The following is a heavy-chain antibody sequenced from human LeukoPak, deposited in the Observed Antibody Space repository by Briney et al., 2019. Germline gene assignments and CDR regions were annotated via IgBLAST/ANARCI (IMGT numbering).Heavy chain of an antibody. D-gene: IGHD3-10*01. CDR2: IRYDGSNK. V-gene: IGHV3-30*02. CDR1: GFTFSSYV. CDR3: AKDYYGSGSYYKSNGDAFDI. J-gene: IGHJ3*02. Sequence: GGSLRLSCAASGFTFSSYVMHWVRQAPGKGLEWVAFIRYDGSNKYYADSVKGRFTISRDNSKNTLYLQMNSLRAEDTAVYYCAKDYYGSGSYYKSNGDAFDIWGQGTMVTVSS.